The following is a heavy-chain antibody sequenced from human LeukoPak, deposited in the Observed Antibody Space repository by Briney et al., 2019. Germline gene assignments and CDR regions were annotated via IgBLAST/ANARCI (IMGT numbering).Heavy chain of an antibody. CDR1: GYTFTGYY. D-gene: IGHD4-23*01. J-gene: IGHJ5*02. V-gene: IGHV1-2*02. CDR3: ARAGYGGNPTWYWFDP. CDR2: INPNSGGT. Sequence: EASVKVSCKASGYTFTGYYMHWVRQAPGQGLEWMGWINPNSGGTNYAQKFQGRVTMTRDTSISTAYMELSRLRSDDTAVYYCARAGYGGNPTWYWFDPWGQGTLVTVSS.